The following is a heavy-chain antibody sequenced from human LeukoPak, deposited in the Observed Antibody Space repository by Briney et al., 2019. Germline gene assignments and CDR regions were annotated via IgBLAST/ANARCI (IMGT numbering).Heavy chain of an antibody. V-gene: IGHV4-59*08. J-gene: IGHJ4*02. CDR2: IHDTGNT. D-gene: IGHD2-15*01. CDR1: GGSISSYY. CDR3: ARHEVGYCDGGPCPYYFDY. Sequence: PSETLSLTCTVSGGSISSYYWSWIRQPPGMGLEWIAYIHDTGNTRYNPSLQSRVTMSVDTSKNQFSLKLRSVTAADTAVYYCARHEVGYCDGGPCPYYFDYRGQGTLVTVSS.